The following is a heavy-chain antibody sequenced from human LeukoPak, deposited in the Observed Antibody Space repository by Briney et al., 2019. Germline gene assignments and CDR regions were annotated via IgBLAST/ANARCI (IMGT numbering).Heavy chain of an antibody. CDR1: GGTFSTSA. V-gene: IGHV1-69*04. J-gene: IGHJ6*02. CDR2: IIPVLNIT. D-gene: IGHD5-18*01. CDR3: ARDQGLTAPPPYGLDV. Sequence: SVKVSCKTSGGTFSTSAITWARQAPGQGLEWMGRIIPVLNITTYAQRFQGRVTITADASTSTVYMELSSLRSEETAVYYCARDQGLTAPPPYGLDVWGQGTTVIVSS.